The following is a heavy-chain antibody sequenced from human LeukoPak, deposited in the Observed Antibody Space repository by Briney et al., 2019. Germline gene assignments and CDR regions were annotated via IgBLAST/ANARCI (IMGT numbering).Heavy chain of an antibody. CDR2: IYHSGST. CDR3: ARGGATSSAVAGTLYYFDY. D-gene: IGHD6-19*01. V-gene: IGHV4-30-2*01. CDR1: GGSISSGGYF. Sequence: PSQTLSLTCAVSGGSISSGGYFWRWIRQPPGKGLEWIGYIYHSGSTYYNPSLKSRVTISVDRSKNQFPLKLSSVTAAGTAVYYCARGGATSSAVAGTLYYFDYWGQGTLVTVSS. J-gene: IGHJ4*02.